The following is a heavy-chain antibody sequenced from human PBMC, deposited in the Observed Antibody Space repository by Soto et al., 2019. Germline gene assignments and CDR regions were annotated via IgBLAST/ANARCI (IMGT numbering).Heavy chain of an antibody. D-gene: IGHD3-3*01. V-gene: IGHV3-66*01. CDR1: GFTVSSNY. J-gene: IGHJ6*03. CDR2: SYSGGST. Sequence: EVQLVESGGGLVQPGGSLRLSCAASGFTVSSNYMSWVRQAPGKGLEWVSVSYSGGSTYYADSVKGRFTISRDNSKNTLYLQMNSLRAEDTAVYYCARDWSGHGYYYYMDVWGKGTTVTVSS. CDR3: ARDWSGHGYYYYMDV.